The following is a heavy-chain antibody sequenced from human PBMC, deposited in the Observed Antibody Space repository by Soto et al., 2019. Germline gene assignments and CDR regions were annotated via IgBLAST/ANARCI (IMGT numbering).Heavy chain of an antibody. CDR1: GYTFTSYD. CDR2: MNPNSGNT. D-gene: IGHD6-13*01. V-gene: IGHV1-8*01. Sequence: QVQLVQSGAEVKKPGASVKVSCKASGYTFTSYDINWVRQATGQGLEWMGWMNPNSGNTGYAQKFQGRVTMTRKTAISTAYMERSSLRSEATAVYYCARRGYSSSWYYYYYYGMDVWGQGTTVTVSS. CDR3: ARRGYSSSWYYYYYYGMDV. J-gene: IGHJ6*02.